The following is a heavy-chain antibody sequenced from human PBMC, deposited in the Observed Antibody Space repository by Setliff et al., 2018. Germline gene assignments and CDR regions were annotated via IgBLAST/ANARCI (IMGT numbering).Heavy chain of an antibody. CDR1: GGSISSYY. CDR3: ARAGGGSSFTAYYYYYYMDV. J-gene: IGHJ6*03. V-gene: IGHV4-4*07. CDR2: IYTSGST. Sequence: PSETLSLTCTVSGGSISSYYWSWSRQPAGKGLEWIGRIYTSGSTNYNPSLKSRVTMSVDTSKNQFSLKLSSVTAADTAVYYCARAGGGSSFTAYYYYYYMDVWGKGTTVTVSS. D-gene: IGHD6-13*01.